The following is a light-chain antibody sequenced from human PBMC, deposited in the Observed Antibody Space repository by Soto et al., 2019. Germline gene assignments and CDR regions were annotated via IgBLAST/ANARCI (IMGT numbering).Light chain of an antibody. CDR2: ATS. Sequence: DIQMTQSPSSLSASVGDRVTITCRASQAIHSYLNWYQQKPGKAPNLLIFATSTLQSGVPSRFSGSGSGTDFTLTISSLQPEAFATYYCQQRETFGPGTKVDIK. CDR1: QAIHSY. J-gene: IGKJ3*01. CDR3: QQRET. V-gene: IGKV1-39*01.